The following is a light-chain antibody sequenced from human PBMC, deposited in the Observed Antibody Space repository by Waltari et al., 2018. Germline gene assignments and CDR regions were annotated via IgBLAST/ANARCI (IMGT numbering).Light chain of an antibody. J-gene: IGLJ2*01. CDR1: SSDIGSYYY. Sequence: QSALTQPRSVSGSPGQSVTISCIGTSSDIGSYYYVSWYQQYPGRAPKPIIYDVDERPSGVPDRFSGSKSGNTASLTISGLRPEDEADYYCCSYAGNYIAVFGGGTTLTV. CDR3: CSYAGNYIAV. V-gene: IGLV2-11*01. CDR2: DVD.